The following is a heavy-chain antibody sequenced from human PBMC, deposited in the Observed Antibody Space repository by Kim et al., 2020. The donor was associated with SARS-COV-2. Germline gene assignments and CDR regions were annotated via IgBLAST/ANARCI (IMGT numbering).Heavy chain of an antibody. Sequence: GGSLRLSCAASGFTFRNYALHWVRPAPGKGPEWLSVISYDGTNKYYAYSVRGPFTISSDNSKDTLYLHINSLRMDDTVLYYCATDLAQCLASRYFYGMDVWGQGTTVTVSS. CDR2: ISYDGTNK. D-gene: IGHD6-19*01. V-gene: IGHV3-30-3*01. J-gene: IGHJ6*01. CDR3: ATDLAQCLASRYFYGMDV. CDR1: GFTFRNYA.